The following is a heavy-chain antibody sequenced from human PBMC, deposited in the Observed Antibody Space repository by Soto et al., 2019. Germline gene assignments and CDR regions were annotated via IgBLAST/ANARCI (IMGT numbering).Heavy chain of an antibody. CDR3: ARESGSYDFWSGYSEEYFQH. D-gene: IGHD3-3*01. Sequence: RASVKVSCKASGYTFTSYAMHWVRQAPGQRLEWMGWINAVNGNTKYSQKFQGRVTITRDTSASTAYMELSSLRSEDTAVYYCARESGSYDFWSGYSEEYFQHWGQGTLVTVSS. V-gene: IGHV1-3*01. CDR1: GYTFTSYA. CDR2: INAVNGNT. J-gene: IGHJ1*01.